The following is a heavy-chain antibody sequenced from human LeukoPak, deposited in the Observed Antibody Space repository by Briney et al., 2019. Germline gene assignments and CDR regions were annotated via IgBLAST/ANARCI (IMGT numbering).Heavy chain of an antibody. CDR2: ITSSGATT. V-gene: IGHV3-11*01. CDR3: ARDPDYGDPY. Sequence: PGGSLRLSCSASGFIFSDSYMNWFRLSPEKGLELIAYITSSGATTEYADSVKGRFTISRVNAKNSMYLQMNSLRPEDTAVYYCARDPDYGDPYWGQGALVTVSS. D-gene: IGHD4/OR15-4a*01. CDR1: GFIFSDSY. J-gene: IGHJ4*02.